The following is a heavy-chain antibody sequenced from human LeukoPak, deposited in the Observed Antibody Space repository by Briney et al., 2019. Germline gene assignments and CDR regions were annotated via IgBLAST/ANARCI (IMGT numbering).Heavy chain of an antibody. CDR2: IESAGNNR. Sequence: GGSLRLSCAASGFTFNSLWMHWVRQAPGKGLVWVSYIESAGNNRMYADSVKGRFTISRDNAKNTVYLRMNSLRADDTAVYYCARGGYGSIDYWGQGTLVTVSS. CDR1: GFTFNSLW. D-gene: IGHD5-12*01. J-gene: IGHJ4*02. CDR3: ARGGYGSIDY. V-gene: IGHV3-74*03.